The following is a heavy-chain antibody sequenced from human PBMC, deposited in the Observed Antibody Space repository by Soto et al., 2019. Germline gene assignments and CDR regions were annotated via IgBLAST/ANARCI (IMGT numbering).Heavy chain of an antibody. D-gene: IGHD2-15*01. V-gene: IGHV5-51*01. Sequence: GESLKISCKGSGYSFTSYWIGWVRQMPGKGLEWLGIIYPGDSDTRYSPSFQGQVTISADESISTAYLQWSSLKASDTAMYYCARAYCSGGSCYVAPCDYYYGMDVWGQGTAVTVSS. CDR2: IYPGDSDT. CDR1: GYSFTSYW. CDR3: ARAYCSGGSCYVAPCDYYYGMDV. J-gene: IGHJ6*02.